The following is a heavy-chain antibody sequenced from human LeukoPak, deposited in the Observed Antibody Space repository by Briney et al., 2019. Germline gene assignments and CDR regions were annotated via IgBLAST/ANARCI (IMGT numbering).Heavy chain of an antibody. CDR3: ARDVSGWDGLYYYGMDV. CDR1: GYTFTSYG. CDR2: ISAYNGNT. Sequence: ASVKVSCNASGYTFTSYGTSWVRQAPGQGLEWMGWISAYNGNTNYAQKLQGRVTMTTDTSTSTAYMELRSLRSDDTAVYYCARDVSGWDGLYYYGMDVWGQGTTVTVSS. D-gene: IGHD6-19*01. J-gene: IGHJ6*02. V-gene: IGHV1-18*01.